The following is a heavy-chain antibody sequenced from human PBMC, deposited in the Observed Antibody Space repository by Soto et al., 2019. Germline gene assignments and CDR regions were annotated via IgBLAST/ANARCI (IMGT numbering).Heavy chain of an antibody. CDR1: VGTFSSYT. CDR3: ARGGRDCSSTSCPLYYYYYMDV. CDR2: IIPILGIA. D-gene: IGHD2-2*01. J-gene: IGHJ6*03. Sequence: GASVKVSCKASVGTFSSYTISWVRQAPGQGLEWMGRIIPILGIANYAQKFQGRVTITADKSTSTAYMELSSLRSEDTAVYYCARGGRDCSSTSCPLYYYYYMDVWGKGTTVTVSS. V-gene: IGHV1-69*02.